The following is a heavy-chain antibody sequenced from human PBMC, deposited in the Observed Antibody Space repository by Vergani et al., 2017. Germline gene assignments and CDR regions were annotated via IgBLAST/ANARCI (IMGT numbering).Heavy chain of an antibody. Sequence: EVQLVESGGGLVQPGGSLRLSCAASGFTFSSYSMNWVRQAPGKGLEWVSYISSSSSTIYYADSVKGRFTISRDNAKNSLYLQMNSLRAEDTAVYYCARVLAVAGTPCFDYWGQGTLVTVSS. V-gene: IGHV3-48*04. CDR3: ARVLAVAGTPCFDY. CDR1: GFTFSSYS. D-gene: IGHD6-19*01. J-gene: IGHJ4*02. CDR2: ISSSSSTI.